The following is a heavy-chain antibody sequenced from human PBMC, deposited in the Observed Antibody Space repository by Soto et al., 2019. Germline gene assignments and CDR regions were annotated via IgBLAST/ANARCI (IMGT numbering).Heavy chain of an antibody. CDR2: IYWDDDK. CDR3: AHPRNGNFDY. Sequence: QITLKESGPTLVKPTQTLTLTCALSGFSLTTSGVGVSWIRQPPGKALEWLADIYWDDDKRYRPSLRSRLTITKETSKNQVVLTLTSMDPVDTVTYYCAHPRNGNFDYWGQGILVTVSS. J-gene: IGHJ4*02. D-gene: IGHD2-8*01. CDR1: GFSLTTSGVG. V-gene: IGHV2-5*02.